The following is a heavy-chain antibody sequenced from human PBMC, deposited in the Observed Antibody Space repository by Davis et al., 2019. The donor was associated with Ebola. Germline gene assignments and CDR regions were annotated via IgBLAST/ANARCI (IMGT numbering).Heavy chain of an antibody. Sequence: ASMKVSCKASGYTFTSYYMHWVRQAPGQGLEWMGIINPTGGTTSYAQKLQGRVTMTTDTSTSTAYMELSSLRSEDTAVYYCARVTPTLDYFDYWGQGTLVTVSS. D-gene: IGHD4-23*01. CDR1: GYTFTSYY. CDR3: ARVTPTLDYFDY. V-gene: IGHV1-46*01. CDR2: INPTGGTT. J-gene: IGHJ4*02.